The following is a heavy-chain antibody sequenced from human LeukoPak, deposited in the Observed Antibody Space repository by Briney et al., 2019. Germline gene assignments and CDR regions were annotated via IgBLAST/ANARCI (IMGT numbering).Heavy chain of an antibody. V-gene: IGHV3-7*03. J-gene: IGHJ4*02. CDR3: AKDLGWIQFGY. Sequence: GGSLRLSCAASGFTFSSYWMSWVRQAPGKGLEWVANIKQDGSEKYYVDSVKGRFTISRDNAKNSLYLQVSSLRAEDTAVYYCAKDLGWIQFGYWGQGTLVTVSS. CDR1: GFTFSSYW. CDR2: IKQDGSEK. D-gene: IGHD5-18*01.